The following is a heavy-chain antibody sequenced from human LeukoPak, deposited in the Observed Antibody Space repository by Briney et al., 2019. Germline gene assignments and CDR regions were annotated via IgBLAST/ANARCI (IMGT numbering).Heavy chain of an antibody. CDR1: GGSISSGDYY. V-gene: IGHV4-30-4*08. J-gene: IGHJ4*02. D-gene: IGHD3-3*01. CDR2: IYYSGST. Sequence: SETQSLTCTVSGGSISSGDYYWSWIRQPPGKGLEWIGYIYYSGSTYYNPSLKSRVTISVDTSKNQFSLKLSSVTAADTAVYYCARAFWSGPYSYWGQGTLVTVSS. CDR3: ARAFWSGPYSY.